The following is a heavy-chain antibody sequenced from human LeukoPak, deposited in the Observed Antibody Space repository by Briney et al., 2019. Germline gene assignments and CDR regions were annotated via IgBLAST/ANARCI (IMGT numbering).Heavy chain of an antibody. Sequence: ASVKVSCKASGYTFTSYVMHWVRQAPGQRLEWMGWINAGNGNTKYSQKFQERVTITRDMSTSTAYMELSSLRSEDTAVYYCAAASYYYDSSGSRFDYWGQGTLVTVSS. CDR1: GYTFTSYV. J-gene: IGHJ4*02. CDR2: INAGNGNT. V-gene: IGHV1-3*01. CDR3: AAASYYYDSSGSRFDY. D-gene: IGHD3-22*01.